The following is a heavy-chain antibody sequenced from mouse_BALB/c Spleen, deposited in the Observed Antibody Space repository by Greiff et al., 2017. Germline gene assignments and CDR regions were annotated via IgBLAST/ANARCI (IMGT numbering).Heavy chain of an antibody. CDR3: ARRRRDWEGFDY. CDR2: IWSGGST. CDR1: GFSLTSYG. J-gene: IGHJ2*01. Sequence: QVHVKQSGPGLVQPSQSLSITCTVSGFSLTSYGVHWVRQSPGKGLEWLGVIWSGGSTDYNAAFISRLSISKDNSKSQVFFKMNSLQANDTAIYYCARRRRDWEGFDYWGQGTTLTVSS. D-gene: IGHD4-1*01. V-gene: IGHV2-2*02.